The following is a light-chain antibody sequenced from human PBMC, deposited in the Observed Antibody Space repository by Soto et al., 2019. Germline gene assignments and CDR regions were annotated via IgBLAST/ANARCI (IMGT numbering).Light chain of an antibody. CDR1: SNNVGNYNL. CDR2: EVY. J-gene: IGLJ1*01. CDR3: CSYAGSDTYV. Sequence: QSALTQPASVSGSPGQSITISCTGTSNNVGNYNLVSWYQQHPGKAPKLMIYEVYKRPPGVSNRFSGSKSGITASLTISGLHAEDEGDYYCCSYAGSDTYVFGTGTKVTVL. V-gene: IGLV2-23*02.